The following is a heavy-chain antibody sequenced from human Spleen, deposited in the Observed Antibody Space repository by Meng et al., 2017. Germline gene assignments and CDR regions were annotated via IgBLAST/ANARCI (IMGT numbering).Heavy chain of an antibody. D-gene: IGHD6-13*01. CDR3: ARDEDISAAGKLFGDY. J-gene: IGHJ4*02. V-gene: IGHV1-2*06. CDR2: INPKSGDT. CDR1: GFTFPDYW. Sequence: QRVQSGAGVKKPGASVKVSGKASGFTFPDYWLHWVRRAPGQGLEWMGRINPKSGDTHYAQRFQGRVTMTGDTSISTAYMELSGLRSDDTAMYYCARDEDISAAGKLFGDYWGQGTLVTVSS.